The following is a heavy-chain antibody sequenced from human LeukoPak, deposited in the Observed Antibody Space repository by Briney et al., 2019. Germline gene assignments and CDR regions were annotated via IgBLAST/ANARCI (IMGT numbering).Heavy chain of an antibody. Sequence: SETLSLTCAVYGGSFSGYYWSWIRQPPGQGLEWIGYIHYSGSTKYNPSLKSRVTMSVDTSKNQFSLKVTSVTAADTAIYYCTRTNYGDYNWFDPWGQGTLVTVSS. D-gene: IGHD4-17*01. J-gene: IGHJ5*02. V-gene: IGHV4-59*01. CDR3: TRTNYGDYNWFDP. CDR2: IHYSGST. CDR1: GGSFSGYY.